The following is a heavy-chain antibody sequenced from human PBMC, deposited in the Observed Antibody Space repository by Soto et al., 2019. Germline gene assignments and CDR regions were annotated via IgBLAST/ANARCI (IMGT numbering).Heavy chain of an antibody. CDR3: ARVEYSISYYFDY. D-gene: IGHD6-6*01. CDR1: GFTFSSYS. CDR2: ISSSSSYI. V-gene: IGHV3-21*01. Sequence: GGSLRLSCAASGFTFSSYSMNWVCQAPGKGLEWVSSISSSSSYIYYADSVKGRFTISRDNAKNSLYLQMNSLRAEDTAVYYCARVEYSISYYFDYWGQGTLVTVSS. J-gene: IGHJ4*02.